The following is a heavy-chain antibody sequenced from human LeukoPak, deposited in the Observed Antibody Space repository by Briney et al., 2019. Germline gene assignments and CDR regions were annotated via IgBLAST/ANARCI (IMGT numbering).Heavy chain of an antibody. CDR3: TTGFPTMVRGVPWAY. J-gene: IGHJ4*02. D-gene: IGHD3-10*01. CDR2: IKSKTDGGTT. V-gene: IGHV3-15*01. Sequence: GGSLRLSCVASGLTFSNAWMTWVRQAPGKGLEWVGLIKSKTDGGTTDYAAPVKGRFTISRDDSKNTLYLQMNSLKTEDTAVYYCTTGFPTMVRGVPWAYWGQGTLVTVSS. CDR1: GLTFSNAW.